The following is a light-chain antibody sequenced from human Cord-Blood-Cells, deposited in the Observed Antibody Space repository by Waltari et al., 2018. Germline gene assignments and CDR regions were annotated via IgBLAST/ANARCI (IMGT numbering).Light chain of an antibody. CDR2: WAS. J-gene: IGKJ4*01. V-gene: IGKV4-1*01. Sequence: DIVMTQATDSLAVSLGERATSNCKSSTSVLFSPNNKNYLAWYHQKPGQPPKLLIYWASTREAGVPDRCRGSGSGTDFTLTISSRQAEDVAVDYYQQYYSTPLTFGGGTKVEIK. CDR1: TSVLFSPNNKNY. CDR3: QQYYSTPLT.